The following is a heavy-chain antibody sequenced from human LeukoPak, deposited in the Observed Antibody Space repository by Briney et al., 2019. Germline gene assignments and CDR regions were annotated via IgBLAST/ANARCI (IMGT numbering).Heavy chain of an antibody. CDR2: ISSSGSTI. V-gene: IGHV3-11*01. Sequence: GGSLRLSCAASGFTFSDYYMSWIRQAPGKGLEWVSYISSSGSTIYYADSVKGRFTISRDNAKNSLYLQMNSLRAEDTALYYCAKDIGYYDSSGLLDYWGQGTLVTVSS. D-gene: IGHD3-22*01. CDR1: GFTFSDYY. J-gene: IGHJ4*02. CDR3: AKDIGYYDSSGLLDY.